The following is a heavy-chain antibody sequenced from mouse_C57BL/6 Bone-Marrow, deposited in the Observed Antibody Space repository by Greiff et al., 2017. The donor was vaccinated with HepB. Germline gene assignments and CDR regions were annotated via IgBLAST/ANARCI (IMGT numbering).Heavy chain of an antibody. V-gene: IGHV5-4*01. D-gene: IGHD2-12*01. CDR2: ISDGGSYT. Sequence: EVHLVESGGGLVKPGGSLKLSCAASGFTFSSYAMSWVRQTPEKRLEWVATISDGGSYTYYPDNVKGRFTISRDNAKNNLYLQMSHLKSEDTAMYYCARDCYGVMDYWGQGTSVTVSS. CDR3: ARDCYGVMDY. J-gene: IGHJ4*01. CDR1: GFTFSSYA.